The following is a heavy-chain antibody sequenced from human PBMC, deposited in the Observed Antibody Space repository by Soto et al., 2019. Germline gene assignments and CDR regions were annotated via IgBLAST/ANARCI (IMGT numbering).Heavy chain of an antibody. CDR1: GGSISSGGYD. CDR2: IYYSGST. V-gene: IGHV4-31*03. Sequence: PSETLSLTCTVSGGSISSGGYDGRWIRQHPGKGLEWIGYIYYSGSTYYNPSLKSRVTISVGTSKNQFSLKLSSVTAADTAVYYCARDHVTAAYDAFDIWGQGTMVTVSS. J-gene: IGHJ3*02. D-gene: IGHD6-13*01. CDR3: ARDHVTAAYDAFDI.